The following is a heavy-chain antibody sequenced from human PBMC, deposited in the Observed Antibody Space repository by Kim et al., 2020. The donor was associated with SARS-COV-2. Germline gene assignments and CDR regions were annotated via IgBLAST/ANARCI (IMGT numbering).Heavy chain of an antibody. CDR3: ARARGGTMIVVVIGAFDI. D-gene: IGHD3-22*01. V-gene: IGHV4-31*02. J-gene: IGHJ3*02. Sequence: SRVTISVDTSKNQLSLKLSSVPAADTAVYYCARARGGTMIVVVIGAFDIWGQGTMVTVSS.